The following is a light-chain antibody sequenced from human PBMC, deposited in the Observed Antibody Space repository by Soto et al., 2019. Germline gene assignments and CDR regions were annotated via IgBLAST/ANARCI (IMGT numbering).Light chain of an antibody. CDR2: GAS. CDR3: HQYDDSPRS. Sequence: EIVLTQSPGTLSLSPGERATLSCRASQSVSGSHLAWYQQKPGQAPRLLISGASSRAAGISDRFSGSGSGTDFTLTISRLEPEDFAVYYCHQYDDSPRSFGQGTRVEIK. J-gene: IGKJ1*01. CDR1: QSVSGSH. V-gene: IGKV3-20*01.